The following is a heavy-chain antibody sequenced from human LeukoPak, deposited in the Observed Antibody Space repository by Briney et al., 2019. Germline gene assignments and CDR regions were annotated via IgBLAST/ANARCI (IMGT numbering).Heavy chain of an antibody. CDR3: AKDVGKWESLHFFDY. V-gene: IGHV3-23*01. D-gene: IGHD1-26*01. J-gene: IGHJ4*02. Sequence: GGSLRLSCLTSGFTFSTNAMSWVRQAPGKGLEWISGISGSGASTYYADSVTGRYTISRDNSRNTLYLQMNSLRGDDTAVYYCAKDVGKWESLHFFDYWGQGTLVTVSS. CDR2: ISGSGAST. CDR1: GFTFSTNA.